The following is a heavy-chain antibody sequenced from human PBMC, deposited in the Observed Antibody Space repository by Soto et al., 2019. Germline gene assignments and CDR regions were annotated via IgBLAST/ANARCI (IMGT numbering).Heavy chain of an antibody. CDR2: IYYSGST. Sequence: SETLSLTCTVSGGSISSSSYYWGWIRQPPGKGLEWIGSIYYSGSTYYNPSLKSRVTISVDTSNNQFPLKLSSVTAADTAVYYCAGRITIFGVVPNNWFDPWGQGTLVTVSS. V-gene: IGHV4-39*01. CDR1: GGSISSSSYY. D-gene: IGHD3-3*01. J-gene: IGHJ5*02. CDR3: AGRITIFGVVPNNWFDP.